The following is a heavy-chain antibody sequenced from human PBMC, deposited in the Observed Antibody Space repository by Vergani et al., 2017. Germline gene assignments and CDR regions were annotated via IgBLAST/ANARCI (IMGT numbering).Heavy chain of an antibody. Sequence: QVRLQESGPGLVKPSETLSLTCAVYGWSFSGYYWSWFRQPPGKGLEWIGEINHSGSTNYNPSLKSRVTISVDTSKNQFSLKLRSVTAADTAVYYCARVQELYDFWSGYRVRYYYYMDVWGKGTTVTVSS. J-gene: IGHJ6*03. CDR2: INHSGST. CDR1: GWSFSGYY. D-gene: IGHD3-3*01. CDR3: ARVQELYDFWSGYRVRYYYYMDV. V-gene: IGHV4-34*01.